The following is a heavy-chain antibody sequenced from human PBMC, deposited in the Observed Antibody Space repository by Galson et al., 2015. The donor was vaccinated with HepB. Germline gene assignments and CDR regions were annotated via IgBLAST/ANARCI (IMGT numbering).Heavy chain of an antibody. CDR1: GFTFSSYA. J-gene: IGHJ6*02. V-gene: IGHV3-23*01. CDR2: ISGSGGST. Sequence: SLRLSCAASGFTFSSYAMSWVRQAPGKGLEWVSAISGSGGSTYYADSVKGRFTISRDNSKNTLYLQMNSLRAEDTAVYYCAKAYDSSGYYYRLVSYYYYYGMDVWGQGTTVTVSS. D-gene: IGHD3-22*01. CDR3: AKAYDSSGYYYRLVSYYYYYGMDV.